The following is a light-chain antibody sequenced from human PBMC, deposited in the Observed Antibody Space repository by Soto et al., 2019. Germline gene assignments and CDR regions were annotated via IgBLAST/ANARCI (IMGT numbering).Light chain of an antibody. CDR1: SSDVGRYNR. J-gene: IGLJ1*01. V-gene: IGLV2-18*02. CDR3: NSYTSSITYV. CDR2: EVS. Sequence: QSALTQPPSVSGSPGQSVTISCTGTSSDVGRYNRVSWYQQPPGTAPKLIIYEVSNRPSGVPDRSSGSKSGNTASLTISGLQAEDEADYYCNSYTSSITYVFGTGTKVTVL.